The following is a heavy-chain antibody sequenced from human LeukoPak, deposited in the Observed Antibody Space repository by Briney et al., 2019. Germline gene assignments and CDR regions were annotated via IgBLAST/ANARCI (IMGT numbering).Heavy chain of an antibody. D-gene: IGHD6-19*01. CDR3: ARSLKISSGWFHNFDY. J-gene: IGHJ4*02. CDR2: IYYSGST. Sequence: SETLSLTCTVSGGYISSSSSYYWGWIRQPPGKGLEWIGSIYYSGSTYYNPSLKSRVTISVDTSKNQFSLKVTSVSAADTAVYYCARSLKISSGWFHNFDYWGQETLVTVSS. V-gene: IGHV4-39*01. CDR1: GGYISSSSSYY.